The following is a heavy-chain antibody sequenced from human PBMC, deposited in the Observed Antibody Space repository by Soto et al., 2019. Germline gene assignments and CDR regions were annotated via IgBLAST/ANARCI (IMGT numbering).Heavy chain of an antibody. CDR1: GDSVSSNRAA. D-gene: IGHD6-19*01. CDR2: TYYRSKWYN. J-gene: IGHJ4*02. V-gene: IGHV6-1*01. Sequence: SQTLSLTCAISGDSVSSNRAAWNWIRQSPSRGLEWLGRTYYRSKWYNDYAVSVKSRITINPDTSKNQFSLQLNSVTPEDTAVYYCARAWGFSSGWYGSFSYWGQGTQVTVCS. CDR3: ARAWGFSSGWYGSFSY.